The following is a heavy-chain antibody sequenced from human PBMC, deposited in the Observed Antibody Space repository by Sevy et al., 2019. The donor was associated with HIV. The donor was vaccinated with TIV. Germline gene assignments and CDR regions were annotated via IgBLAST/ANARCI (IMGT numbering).Heavy chain of an antibody. CDR1: GFTFSNYS. J-gene: IGHJ4*02. D-gene: IGHD3-16*02. V-gene: IGHV3-48*01. CDR2: ISSSSLTI. Sequence: GGSLRLSCATSGFTFSNYSMNWVRQTPGKGLEWVSYISSSSLTIYYAGSMKGRFTISSDNAKNSLHLQMNSLRAEDTAVYYCAKEYYDYVWGSYRYTDYWGQGTLVTVSS. CDR3: AKEYYDYVWGSYRYTDY.